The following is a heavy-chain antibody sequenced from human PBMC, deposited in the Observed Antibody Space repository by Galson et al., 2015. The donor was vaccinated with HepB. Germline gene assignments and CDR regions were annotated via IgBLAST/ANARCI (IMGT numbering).Heavy chain of an antibody. CDR2: ISKTGSP. Sequence: SLRLSCAASGFTFSNCALHWVRQAPGKGLEWLTLISKTGSPHHAESIRGRFFVARDDSRNTLYLQMNNVRLDDTAVYYCARDRDCSKSVYNMLPYWGQGTLVTVSS. CDR1: GFTFSNCA. V-gene: IGHV3-30*04. CDR3: ARDRDCSKSVYNMLPY. J-gene: IGHJ4*02. D-gene: IGHD3-10*02.